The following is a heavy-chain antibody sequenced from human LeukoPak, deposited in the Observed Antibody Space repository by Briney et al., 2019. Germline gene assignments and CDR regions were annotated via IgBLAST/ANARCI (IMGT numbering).Heavy chain of an antibody. V-gene: IGHV4-59*01. CDR1: GGSISSYY. J-gene: IGHJ6*02. CDR3: ARDLGPSSSWYYYYYGMDV. Sequence: SETLSLTCTVSGGSISSYYWSWIRQPPGKGLEWIGYIYYSGSTNYNPSLKSRVTISVDTSKNQFSLKLSSVTAADTAVYYCARDLGPSSSWYYYYYGMDVWGQGTTVTVSS. CDR2: IYYSGST. D-gene: IGHD6-13*01.